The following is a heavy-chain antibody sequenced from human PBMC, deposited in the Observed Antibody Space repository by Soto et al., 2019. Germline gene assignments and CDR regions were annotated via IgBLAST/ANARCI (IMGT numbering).Heavy chain of an antibody. Sequence: QVQLQESGPGLVKPSETLSLTCTVSGGSISSYYWSWIRQPPGKGLEWIGYIYYSGSTNYNPSLKSRFTKSVDTSKNQFSLKLSSVTAADTAVYYCARDRKMPGDGYNTGYWGQGTLVTVSS. CDR1: GGSISSYY. D-gene: IGHD5-12*01. CDR2: IYYSGST. J-gene: IGHJ4*02. CDR3: ARDRKMPGDGYNTGY. V-gene: IGHV4-59*01.